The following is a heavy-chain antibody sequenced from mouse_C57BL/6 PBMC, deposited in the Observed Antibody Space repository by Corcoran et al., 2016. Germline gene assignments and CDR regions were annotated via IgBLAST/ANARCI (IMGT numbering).Heavy chain of an antibody. D-gene: IGHD2-4*01. CDR3: ANDYEGFAY. CDR2: INTYSGVP. V-gene: IGHV9-3*01. J-gene: IGHJ3*01. CDR1: GYTFTTYG. Sequence: QIQLVQSGPELKKPGETVKISCKASGYTFTTYGMSWVKQAPGKGLKWMGWINTYSGVPTYADDFKGRFAFSLETSASTVYLQINNLKNEDTATYFCANDYEGFAYWGQGTLVTVSA.